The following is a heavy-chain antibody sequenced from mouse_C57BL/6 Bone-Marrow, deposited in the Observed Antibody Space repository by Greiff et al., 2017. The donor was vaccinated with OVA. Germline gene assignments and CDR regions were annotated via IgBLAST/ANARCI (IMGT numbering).Heavy chain of an antibody. CDR2: IYPRSGNT. D-gene: IGHD2-4*01. V-gene: IGHV1-81*01. CDR1: GYTFTSYG. J-gene: IGHJ3*01. CDR3: ARDDYDGAWFAY. Sequence: VQLQQSGAELARPGASVKLSCKASGYTFTSYGISWVKQRTGQGLEWIGEIYPRSGNTYYNEKFKGKATLTADKSSSTAYMELRSLTSEDSAVYVCARDDYDGAWFAYWGQGTLVTVSA.